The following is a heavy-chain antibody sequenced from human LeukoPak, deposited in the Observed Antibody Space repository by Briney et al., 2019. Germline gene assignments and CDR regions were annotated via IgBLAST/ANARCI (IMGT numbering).Heavy chain of an antibody. D-gene: IGHD3-3*01. Sequence: PSETLSLTCAVYGGSFSGYYWSWIRQPPGKGLEWIGEINHSGSTNYNPSLKSRVTISVDTSKNQFSLKLSSVTAADTAVYYCARGLRFGGFDPWGQGTLVTVSS. CDR3: ARGLRFGGFDP. J-gene: IGHJ5*02. V-gene: IGHV4-34*01. CDR1: GGSFSGYY. CDR2: INHSGST.